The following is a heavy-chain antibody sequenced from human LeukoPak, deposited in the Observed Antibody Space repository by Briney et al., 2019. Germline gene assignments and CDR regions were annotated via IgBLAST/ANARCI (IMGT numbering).Heavy chain of an antibody. CDR2: IYYSGST. V-gene: IGHV4-30-4*01. D-gene: IGHD5-12*01. Sequence: SETLSLTCTVSGGSISSGDYYWSWIRQPPGKGLEWIGYIYYSGSTYYNPSLKSRVTISVDTSKNQFSLKLSSVTAADTAAYYCARGLYSGYASGPYFDYWGQGTLVTVSS. CDR3: ARGLYSGYASGPYFDY. J-gene: IGHJ4*02. CDR1: GGSISSGDYY.